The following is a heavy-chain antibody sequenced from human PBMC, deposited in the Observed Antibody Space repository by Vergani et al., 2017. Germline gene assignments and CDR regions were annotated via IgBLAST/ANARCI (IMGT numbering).Heavy chain of an antibody. D-gene: IGHD6-13*01. Sequence: QVQLPESGPGLVKPSQTLSLTCTVSGASIRSGNYHWNWIRKAAGKGLEWIGYIYASGSTKYNPSLESRITMSVDTSKNQFSLKVRSVTAADTAVYYCAREAMRQQLVNPFDFWGQGSLVTVAS. CDR3: AREAMRQQLVNPFDF. J-gene: IGHJ4*02. V-gene: IGHV4-61*02. CDR1: GASIRSGNYH. CDR2: IYASGST.